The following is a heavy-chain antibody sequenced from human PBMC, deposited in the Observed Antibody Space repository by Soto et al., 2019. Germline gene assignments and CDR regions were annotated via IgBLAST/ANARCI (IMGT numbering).Heavy chain of an antibody. V-gene: IGHV1-18*01. CDR3: AAPRGYSGYDFDY. J-gene: IGHJ4*02. D-gene: IGHD5-12*01. CDR1: GYTFNSYG. CDR2: SSAYNGNT. Sequence: VAAVKVSCKASGYTFNSYGISWVRQAPGKGSEWMGGSSAYNGNTNYAQKLQGRVTMTTDTSTSTAYMELRSLRSDDTAVYYCAAPRGYSGYDFDYWGQGTLVTVSS.